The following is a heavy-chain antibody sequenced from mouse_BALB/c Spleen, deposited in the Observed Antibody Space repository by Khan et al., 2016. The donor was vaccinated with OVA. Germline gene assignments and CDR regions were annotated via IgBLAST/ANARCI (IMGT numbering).Heavy chain of an antibody. V-gene: IGHV2-6-4*01. CDR2: IWGGGGT. CDR1: GFSLSRYN. CDR3: ARAYYRYDGYYAMDY. Sequence: VELVESGPGLVAPSQSLSITCTVSGFSLSRYNLHWVRQPPGKGLEWLGMIWGGGGTDYNSTLKSRLNISKDNSKSQVLLKMNSLQTDDTTSYYCARAYYRYDGYYAMDYWGQGTSVTVSS. J-gene: IGHJ4*01. D-gene: IGHD2-14*01.